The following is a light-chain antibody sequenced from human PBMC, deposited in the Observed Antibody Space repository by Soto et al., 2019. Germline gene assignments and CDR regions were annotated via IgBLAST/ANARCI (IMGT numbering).Light chain of an antibody. J-gene: IGKJ2*01. V-gene: IGKV3D-15*01. CDR3: QQYNNWPPYT. CDR1: QSVSSN. CDR2: GAS. Sequence: EIVMTQSPAPLSVSPGERATLSCRASQSVSSNLAWYQQKPGQAPRLLIYGASTRATGIPARFSGSGSGTEFTLTISSLQSEDFALYICQQYNNWPPYTFGQGTKVDIK.